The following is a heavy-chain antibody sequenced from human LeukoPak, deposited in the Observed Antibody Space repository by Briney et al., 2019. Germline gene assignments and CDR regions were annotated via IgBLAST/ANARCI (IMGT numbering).Heavy chain of an antibody. CDR1: GYTFTGHY. Sequence: ASVKVSCKASGYTFTGHYMHWIRQARGQGLEWMGWIHPNSGATHYNQKLQGRVTMTSDTSIDTVYMELTSLIYDDTAVYYCARGVEVVAATLGSWFDPWGQGTLVTVSS. D-gene: IGHD2-15*01. CDR3: ARGVEVVAATLGSWFDP. V-gene: IGHV1-2*02. J-gene: IGHJ5*02. CDR2: IHPNSGAT.